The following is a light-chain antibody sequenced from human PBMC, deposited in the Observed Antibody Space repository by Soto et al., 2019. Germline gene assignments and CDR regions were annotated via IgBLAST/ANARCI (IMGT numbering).Light chain of an antibody. CDR1: QNIRTN. CDR3: QQYNNWLLT. Sequence: IVMTQSPATLSVSPGDRATFSCRASQNIRTNLAWYQQKPGQVPRLLIYGASTRATGVPARFSGSGSGTEFILTISSLQSEDFAIYYCQQYNNWLLTFXGGTKVDIK. CDR2: GAS. J-gene: IGKJ4*01. V-gene: IGKV3-15*01.